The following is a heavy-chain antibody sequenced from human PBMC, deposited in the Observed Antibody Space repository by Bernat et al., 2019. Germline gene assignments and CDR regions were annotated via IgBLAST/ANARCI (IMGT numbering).Heavy chain of an antibody. CDR2: RNPNSGNT. V-gene: IGHV1-8*01. J-gene: IGHJ4*02. Sequence: QVQLVQSGAEVKKPGASVKVSCKASGYTFTSYDINWVRQATGQGLEWMGWRNPNSGNTGYAQKFQGRVTMTRNTSISTAYMELSSLRSEDTAVYYCARGRVSVRPPKYSSSWYGLVYWGQGTLVTVSS. CDR1: GYTFTSYD. D-gene: IGHD6-13*01. CDR3: ARGRVSVRPPKYSSSWYGLVY.